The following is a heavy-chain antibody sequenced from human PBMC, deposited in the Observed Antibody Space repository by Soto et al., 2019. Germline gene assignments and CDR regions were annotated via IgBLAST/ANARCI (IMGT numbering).Heavy chain of an antibody. Sequence: GGSLRLSCAASGFTFDDYAMHWVRQAPGKGLEWVSGISWNSGSIGYADSVKGRFTISRDNAKNSLYLQMNSLRAEDTALYYCAKVYWWGPSHDDAFDIWGQGTMVTVSS. CDR1: GFTFDDYA. D-gene: IGHD2-8*02. V-gene: IGHV3-9*01. J-gene: IGHJ3*02. CDR2: ISWNSGSI. CDR3: AKVYWWGPSHDDAFDI.